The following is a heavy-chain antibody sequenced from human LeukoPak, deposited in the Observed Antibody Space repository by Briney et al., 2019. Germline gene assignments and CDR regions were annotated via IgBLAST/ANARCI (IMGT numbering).Heavy chain of an antibody. D-gene: IGHD4-17*01. Sequence: PGGSLRLSCAASGFTFSSYSMNWVRQAPGKGLEWVSSISSSSSYIYYADSVKGRFTISRDNAKNSLYLQMNSLRAEDTAVYYCARAVTTVTTWEDYWGQGTLVTVSS. CDR1: GFTFSSYS. V-gene: IGHV3-21*01. CDR2: ISSSSSYI. CDR3: ARAVTTVTTWEDY. J-gene: IGHJ4*02.